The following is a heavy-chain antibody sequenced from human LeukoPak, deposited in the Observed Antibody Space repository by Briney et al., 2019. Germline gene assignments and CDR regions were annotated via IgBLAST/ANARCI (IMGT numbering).Heavy chain of an antibody. D-gene: IGHD6-13*01. Sequence: SETLSLTCTVSGGSISSSSYYWGWIRQPPGKGLEWIGSIYYSGSTYYNPSLKSRVTISVDTSKNQFSLKLSSVTAADTALYYCATSAAMDVWGQGTTVTVSS. CDR3: ATSAAMDV. J-gene: IGHJ6*02. CDR2: IYYSGST. V-gene: IGHV4-39*01. CDR1: GGSISSSSYY.